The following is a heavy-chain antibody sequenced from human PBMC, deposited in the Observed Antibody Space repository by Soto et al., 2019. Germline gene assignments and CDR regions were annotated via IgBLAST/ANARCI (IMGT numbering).Heavy chain of an antibody. J-gene: IGHJ6*02. CDR1: GYTFTSYG. V-gene: IGHV1-18*04. CDR2: ISAYNGNT. CDR3: ARDHYMWSAGLQYYYYGMDV. D-gene: IGHD2-21*01. Sequence: QVQLVQSGAEVKKPGASVKVSCKASGYTFTSYGISWVRQAPGQGLEWMGWISAYNGNTNYAQKLQGRVTMTTDTSTSTAYMELRSLRSDDTAVYYCARDHYMWSAGLQYYYYGMDVWGQGTTVTVSS.